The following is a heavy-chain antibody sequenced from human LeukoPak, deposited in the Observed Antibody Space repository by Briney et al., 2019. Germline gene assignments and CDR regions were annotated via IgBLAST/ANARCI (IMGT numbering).Heavy chain of an antibody. CDR2: IYPRDSDT. CDR1: GYTFNTYW. CDR3: ARRYVVVNAPPGASALDI. J-gene: IGHJ3*02. V-gene: IGHV5-51*01. Sequence: GESLKISCKGSGYTFNTYWIAWVRQLPGKGLVWMGIIYPRDSDTRYSPSFEGQVTISADKSITTAYLQWSSLKASDTAMYYCARRYVVVNAPPGASALDIWGQGTAVTVSS. D-gene: IGHD2-15*01.